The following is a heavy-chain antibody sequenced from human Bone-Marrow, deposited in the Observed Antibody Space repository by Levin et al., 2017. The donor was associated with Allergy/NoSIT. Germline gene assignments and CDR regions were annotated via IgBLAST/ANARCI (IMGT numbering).Heavy chain of an antibody. CDR3: AREVLWSGYRFGMDV. J-gene: IGHJ6*04. V-gene: IGHV3-48*03. Sequence: SCVASGFALNGFEMTWVRQAPGKGLEWISSISSNGETRHYADSVRGRFIISRDDADTSLFLQMNSVRLEDTALYYCAREVLWSGYRFGMDVWGLGTTVIVSS. CDR1: GFALNGFE. D-gene: IGHD3-3*01. CDR2: ISSNGETR.